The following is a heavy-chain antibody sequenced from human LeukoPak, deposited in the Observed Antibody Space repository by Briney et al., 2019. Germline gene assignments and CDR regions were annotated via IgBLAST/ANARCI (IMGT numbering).Heavy chain of an antibody. J-gene: IGHJ4*02. CDR2: IRYDGSQN. Sequence: GSLRLSCAASGFSFSTYGMHWVRQAPGKGLEWVAFIRYDGSQNHLTDSVKGRFTVSRDDSRSTLYLQRDSLTVEDTAVYYCVKVVVGRISNFDFWGQGTLVTVSS. CDR3: VKVVVGRISNFDF. D-gene: IGHD2-15*01. CDR1: GFSFSTYG. V-gene: IGHV3-30*02.